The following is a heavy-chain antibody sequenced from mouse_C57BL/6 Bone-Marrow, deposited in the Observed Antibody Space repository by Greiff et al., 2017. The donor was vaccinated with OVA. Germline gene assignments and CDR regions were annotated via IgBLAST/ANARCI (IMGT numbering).Heavy chain of an antibody. CDR3: ARDERAYYSNYVPYAY. CDR2: ISDGGSYT. Sequence: EVKVVESGGGLVKPGGSLKLSCAASGFTFSSYAMSWVRQTPEKRLEWVATISDGGSYTYYPDNVKGRFTISRDNAKNNLYLQMSHLKSEDTAMYYCARDERAYYSNYVPYAYWGQGTLVTVSA. CDR1: GFTFSSYA. D-gene: IGHD2-5*01. V-gene: IGHV5-4*01. J-gene: IGHJ3*01.